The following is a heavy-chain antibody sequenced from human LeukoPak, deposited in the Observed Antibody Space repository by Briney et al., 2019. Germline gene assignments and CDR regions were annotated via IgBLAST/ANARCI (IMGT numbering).Heavy chain of an antibody. CDR2: INHSGST. CDR3: AKELRYFDWPYFDP. Sequence: PSETLSLTCAVYGGSFSGYYWSWIRQPPGKGLEWIGEINHSGSTNYNPSLKSRVTISVDTSKNQFSLKLSSVTAADTAVYYCAKELRYFDWPYFDPWGQGTLVIVSS. J-gene: IGHJ5*02. CDR1: GGSFSGYY. D-gene: IGHD3-9*01. V-gene: IGHV4-34*01.